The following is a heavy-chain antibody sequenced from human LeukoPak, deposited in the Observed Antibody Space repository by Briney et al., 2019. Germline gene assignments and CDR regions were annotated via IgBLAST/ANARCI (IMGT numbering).Heavy chain of an antibody. CDR2: ISGSGAT. V-gene: IGHV3-11*01. J-gene: IGHJ4*02. CDR3: AKDSELHGSGWYFDY. D-gene: IGHD6-19*01. Sequence: GGSLRLSCAASGFIFSDHFMTWIRQVPGKGLEWISYISGSGATYYADSVKGRFTISRDNAQNSLWLQMNSLRVEDTAVYYCAKDSELHGSGWYFDYWGQGTLVTVSS. CDR1: GFIFSDHF.